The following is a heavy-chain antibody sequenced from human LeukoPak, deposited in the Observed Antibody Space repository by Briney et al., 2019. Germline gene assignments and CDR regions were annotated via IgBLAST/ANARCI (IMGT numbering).Heavy chain of an antibody. CDR2: INRDGSTT. Sequence: GGSLRLSCAASGFTFSSYWMHWARQAPGKGLVWVSRINRDGSTTTYADSVKGRFTASRDNAKNTLNLQMNSLRAEDTAVYYCSRGVEYYDSSVYLWRPAEIDYWGQGTLVTVSS. D-gene: IGHD3-22*01. CDR1: GFTFSSYW. V-gene: IGHV3-74*03. J-gene: IGHJ4*02. CDR3: SRGVEYYDSSVYLWRPAEIDY.